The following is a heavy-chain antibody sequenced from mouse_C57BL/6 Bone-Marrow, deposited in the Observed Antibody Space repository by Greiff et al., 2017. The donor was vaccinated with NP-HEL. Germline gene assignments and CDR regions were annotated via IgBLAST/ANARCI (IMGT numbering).Heavy chain of an antibody. CDR2: IYPRSGNT. CDR1: GYTFTSYG. J-gene: IGHJ3*01. D-gene: IGHD3-3*01. Sequence: VKLQQSGAELARPGASVKLSCKASGYTFTSYGISWVKQRTGQGLEWIGEIYPRSGNTYYNEKFKGKATLTADKSSSTAYMELRSLTAEDSAVYFCARSGGLRGFAYWGQGTLVTVSA. CDR3: ARSGGLRGFAY. V-gene: IGHV1-81*01.